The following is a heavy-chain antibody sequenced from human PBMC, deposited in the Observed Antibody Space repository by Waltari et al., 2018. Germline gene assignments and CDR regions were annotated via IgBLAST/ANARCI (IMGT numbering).Heavy chain of an antibody. V-gene: IGHV1-18*01. J-gene: IGHJ6*02. D-gene: IGHD2-15*01. CDR3: AREVDYYYGLDV. CDR2: ISAYNGNT. CDR1: GYTFTSYS. Sequence: QVQLVQSGPEAKKPGTSVTVSCKASGYTFTSYSFRWVRQAPGQGLEWMGWISAYNGNTKYAQKFQGRLTMTTDTSTTTAYMELTSRTFDDTGVYYCAREVDYYYGLDVWGQGTTVTVSS.